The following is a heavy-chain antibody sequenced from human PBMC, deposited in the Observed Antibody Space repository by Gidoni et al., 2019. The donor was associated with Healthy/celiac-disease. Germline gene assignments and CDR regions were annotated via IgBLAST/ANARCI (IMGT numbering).Heavy chain of an antibody. CDR1: GGPISSSNW. CDR2: IYHSGST. Sequence: QVQLQESVPGLVKPSVTLSLPCAVSGGPISSSNWLSWVRQPPGKGLEWTGEIYHSGSTNYKPTLKSRVTISVDKSKNQFSLKLSSVTAADTAVYYWERDQVVSVEIYSSGFYGGYFDYWGQGTLVTVSS. CDR3: ERDQVVSVEIYSSGFYGGYFDY. V-gene: IGHV4-4*02. J-gene: IGHJ4*02. D-gene: IGHD6-19*01.